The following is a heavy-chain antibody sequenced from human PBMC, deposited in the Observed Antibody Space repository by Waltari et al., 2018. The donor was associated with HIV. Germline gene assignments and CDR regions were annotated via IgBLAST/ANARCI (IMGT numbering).Heavy chain of an antibody. CDR1: PNYY. D-gene: IGHD5-12*01. J-gene: IGHJ4*02. CDR2: FFYGGSS. Sequence: QVQLQESGPGVVKPSETLFLTCSVSPNYYWRWIRQPPGKGLEWIGYFFYGGSSNYNPSLKSRVKMSLDTSMNQFSLEMTSVTAADTAVYYCARDRDGYNNVDYWGQGTLVTVSS. V-gene: IGHV4-59*01. CDR3: ARDRDGYNNVDY.